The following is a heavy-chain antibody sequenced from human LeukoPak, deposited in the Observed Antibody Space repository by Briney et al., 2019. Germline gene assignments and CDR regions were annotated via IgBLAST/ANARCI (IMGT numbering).Heavy chain of an antibody. Sequence: SETLSLTCTVSGGSISSSSYYWGWIRQPPGKGLEWIGNIYYSGSTYYNPSLKSRVTISVDTSKNQFSLKLSSVTAADTAVYYCAREVIAAHNWFDPWGQGTLVTVSS. CDR2: IYYSGST. CDR3: AREVIAAHNWFDP. D-gene: IGHD6-6*01. J-gene: IGHJ5*02. CDR1: GGSISSSSYY. V-gene: IGHV4-39*07.